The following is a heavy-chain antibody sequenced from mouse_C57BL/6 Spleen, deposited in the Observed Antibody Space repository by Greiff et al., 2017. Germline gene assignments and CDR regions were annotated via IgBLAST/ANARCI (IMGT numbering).Heavy chain of an antibody. CDR2: IYPGDGDT. D-gene: IGHD2-1*01. Sequence: QVQLQQSGAELVKPGASVKISCKASGYAFSSYWMNWVKQRPGKGLEGIGQIYPGDGDTKYNVKFKGKATLTADKSSSTAYMQLNSLTSEASAVYFCARSPNYVYWYFDVWDTGTTVTVSS. V-gene: IGHV1-80*01. J-gene: IGHJ1*03. CDR1: GYAFSSYW. CDR3: ARSPNYVYWYFDV.